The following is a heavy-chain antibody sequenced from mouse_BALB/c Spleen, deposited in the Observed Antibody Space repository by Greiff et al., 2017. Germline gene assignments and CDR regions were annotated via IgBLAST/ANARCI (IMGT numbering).Heavy chain of an antibody. CDR3: ARTCGGPEAMDY. V-gene: IGHV1S137*01. J-gene: IGHJ4*01. D-gene: IGHD3-1*01. Sequence: QVQLQQSGAELVRPGVSVKISCKGSGYTFTDYAMHWVKQSHAKSLEWIGVISTYYGDASYNQKFKGKATMTVDKSSSTAYMELARLTSEDSAIYYCARTCGGPEAMDYWGQGTSVTVSS. CDR2: ISTYYGDA. CDR1: GYTFTDYA.